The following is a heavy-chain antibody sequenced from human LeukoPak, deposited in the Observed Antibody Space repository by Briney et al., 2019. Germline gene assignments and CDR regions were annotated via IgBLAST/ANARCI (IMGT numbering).Heavy chain of an antibody. J-gene: IGHJ4*02. CDR1: GFTFSSYA. D-gene: IGHD1-26*01. CDR2: ISGSGGST. Sequence: PGGSLRLSCAASGFTFSSYAMSWVRQAPGKGLEWVSAISGSGGSTYYADSVKGRFTISRDNTKNSLYLQMNSLRAEDTAVFYCARETVGAPDYWGQGTLVTVSS. V-gene: IGHV3-23*01. CDR3: ARETVGAPDY.